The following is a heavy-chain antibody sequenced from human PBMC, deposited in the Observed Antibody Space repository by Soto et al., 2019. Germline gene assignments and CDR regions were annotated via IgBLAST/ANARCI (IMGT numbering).Heavy chain of an antibody. D-gene: IGHD3-3*01. CDR2: ISSSSSTI. V-gene: IGHV3-48*04. J-gene: IGHJ4*02. Sequence: PGGSLRLSCAASGFTFSSYSMNWVRQAPGKGQEWVSYISSSSSTIYFADSVKGRFTISRDNTKNSLHLQMNSPRAEDTAISYCARDKRDVAAPGMVIRIFDSSGQRTLVTVSS. CDR3: ARDKRDVAAPGMVIRIFDS. CDR1: GFTFSSYS.